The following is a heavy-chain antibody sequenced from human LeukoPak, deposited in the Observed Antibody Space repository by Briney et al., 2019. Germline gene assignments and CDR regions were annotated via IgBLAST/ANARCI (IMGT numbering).Heavy chain of an antibody. D-gene: IGHD3-22*01. CDR3: ARTSYYYDSSGYYPIPFDY. Sequence: SETLSLTCTVSGGSISSGSYYWSWIRQPAGKGLEWIGRIYTSGSTNYNPSLKSRVAITVDTSKNQFSLKLSSVTAADTAVYYCARTSYYYDSSGYYPIPFDYWGQGTLVTVSS. CDR1: GGSISSGSYY. V-gene: IGHV4-61*02. CDR2: IYTSGST. J-gene: IGHJ4*02.